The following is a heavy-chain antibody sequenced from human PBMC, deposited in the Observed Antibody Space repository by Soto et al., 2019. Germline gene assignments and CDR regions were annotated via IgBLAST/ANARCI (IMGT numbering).Heavy chain of an antibody. J-gene: IGHJ6*02. CDR2: IYPGDSDT. D-gene: IGHD3-10*01. CDR3: ASSSRGRSPNPHYYYYGMGV. V-gene: IGHV5-51*01. CDR1: GYSFTSYW. Sequence: GESLKISCKGSGYSFTSYWIGWVRQMPGKGLEWMGIIYPGDSDTRYSPSFQGQVTISADKSISTAYLQWSSLKASDTAMYYCASSSRGRSPNPHYYYYGMGVWGQGTTVTVYS.